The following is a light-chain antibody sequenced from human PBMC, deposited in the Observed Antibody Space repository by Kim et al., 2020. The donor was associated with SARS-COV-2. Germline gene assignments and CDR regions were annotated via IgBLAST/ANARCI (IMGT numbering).Light chain of an antibody. J-gene: IGLJ2*01. CDR1: SLRSYY. CDR3: NSRDSSGNHVV. Sequence: SSELTQDPAVSVALGQTVRITCQGDSLRSYYASWYQQKPGQAPVLVIYGKNNRPSGIPDRFSGSSSGNTASLTITGAQAEDEADYYCNSRDSSGNHVVFGGGTADRP. V-gene: IGLV3-19*01. CDR2: GKN.